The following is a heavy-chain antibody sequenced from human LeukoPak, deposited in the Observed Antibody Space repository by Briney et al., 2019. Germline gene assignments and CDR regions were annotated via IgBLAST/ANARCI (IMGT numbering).Heavy chain of an antibody. D-gene: IGHD2-2*01. Sequence: SETLSLTCIVSGGSISSYYWSWIRQSPGKGLEWIGYIYYSGSTNYNPSLKSRVTISVDTSKNQFSLKLSSVTAADTAVYYCARDCSSTSCSEKWVFDYWGQGTLVTVSS. CDR1: GGSISSYY. CDR2: IYYSGST. J-gene: IGHJ4*02. V-gene: IGHV4-59*01. CDR3: ARDCSSTSCSEKWVFDY.